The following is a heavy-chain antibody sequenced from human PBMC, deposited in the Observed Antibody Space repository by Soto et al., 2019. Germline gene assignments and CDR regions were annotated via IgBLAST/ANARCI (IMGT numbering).Heavy chain of an antibody. CDR1: GGSISSGGYY. D-gene: IGHD3-3*01. CDR3: ARRVVVFGVAANFDP. Sequence: PSETLSLTCTVSGGSISSGGYYWSWIRQHPGKGLEWIGYIYYSGSTYYNPSLKSRVTISVDTSKNQFSLKLSSVTAADTAVYYCARRVVVFGVAANFDPWGQGTLVTVSS. CDR2: IYYSGST. J-gene: IGHJ5*02. V-gene: IGHV4-31*03.